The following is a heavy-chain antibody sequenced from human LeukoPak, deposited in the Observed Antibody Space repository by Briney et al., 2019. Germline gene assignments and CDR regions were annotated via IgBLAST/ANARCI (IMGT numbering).Heavy chain of an antibody. CDR1: GFTFSSYE. J-gene: IGHJ3*02. CDR3: ARDKYGDYADDAFDI. CDR2: ISSSGSTI. Sequence: GGSLRLSCAASGFTFSSYEMNWVRQAPGKGLEWVSYISSSGSTIYYADSVKGRFTISRDNAKNSLYLQMNSLRAEDTAVYYCARDKYGDYADDAFDIWGQGTMVTVSS. V-gene: IGHV3-48*03. D-gene: IGHD4-17*01.